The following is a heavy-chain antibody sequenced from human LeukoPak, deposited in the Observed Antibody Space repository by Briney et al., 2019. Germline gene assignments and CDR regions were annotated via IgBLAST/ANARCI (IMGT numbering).Heavy chain of an antibody. V-gene: IGHV4-34*01. CDR3: ARGKRSTYQALTRSNWFDP. CDR2: INHSGST. CDR1: GGSFSGYY. Sequence: SETLSLTYAVYGGSFSGYYWSWIRQPPGKGLEWIGEINHSGSTNYNPSLKSRVTISVDTSKNQFSLKLSSVTAADTAVYYCARGKRSTYQALTRSNWFDPWGQGTLVTVSS. D-gene: IGHD2-2*01. J-gene: IGHJ5*02.